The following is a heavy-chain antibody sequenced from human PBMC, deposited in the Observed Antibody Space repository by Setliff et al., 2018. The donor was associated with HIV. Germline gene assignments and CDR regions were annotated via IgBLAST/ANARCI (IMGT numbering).Heavy chain of an antibody. CDR3: TKDHLSGWASDC. CDR1: GFAFSDNP. Sequence: GGSLRLSCVASSGFAFSDNPMNWVRQAPGKGLEWVSSISSTGTYIYYADSMEGRFTISRDNAKNSVYLQMNSLRVEDTAMYYCTKDHLSGWASDCWGQGTLVTVSS. CDR2: ISSTGTYI. V-gene: IGHV3-21*01. D-gene: IGHD6-19*01. J-gene: IGHJ4*02.